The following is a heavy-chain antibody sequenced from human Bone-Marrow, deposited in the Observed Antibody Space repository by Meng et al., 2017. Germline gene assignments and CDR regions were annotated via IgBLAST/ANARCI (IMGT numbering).Heavy chain of an antibody. CDR1: GDSIISNYW. J-gene: IGHJ4*02. CDR3: ARESSSGSYYFDY. Sequence: QVQLQESGPGLVNPSGTLSLTCAVSGDSIISNYWWNWVRQTPGKGLEWIGEIYHTGRTGYNPFLKSRVTISVDTSKNQFSLRLSSVTAADTAVYYCARESSSGSYYFDYWGQGTLVTVSS. D-gene: IGHD6-19*01. V-gene: IGHV4-4*02. CDR2: IYHTGRT.